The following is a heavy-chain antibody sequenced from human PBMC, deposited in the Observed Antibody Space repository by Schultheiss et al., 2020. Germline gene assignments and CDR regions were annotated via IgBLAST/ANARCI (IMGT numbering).Heavy chain of an antibody. V-gene: IGHV4-59*12. CDR1: GGSISSYY. J-gene: IGHJ5*02. Sequence: SQTLSLTCTVSGGSISSYYWSWIRQPPGKGLEWIGEIYHSGSTNYNPSLKSRVTISVDKSKNQFSLKLSSVTAADTAVYYCARSDDYYDSSGYLNWFDPWGQGTLVTVSS. CDR2: IYHSGST. CDR3: ARSDDYYDSSGYLNWFDP. D-gene: IGHD3-22*01.